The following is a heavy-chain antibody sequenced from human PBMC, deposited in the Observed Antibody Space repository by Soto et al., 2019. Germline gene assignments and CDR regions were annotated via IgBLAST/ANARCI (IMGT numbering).Heavy chain of an antibody. CDR2: ISGSGGST. Sequence: GGSLRLSCAASGFTFSSYAMSWVRQAPGKGLEWVSAISGSGGSTYYADSVKGRFTISRDNAKNTLYLQMNSLRAEDTAVYYCARAYGDYSDAFDIWGQGTMVTVSS. V-gene: IGHV3-23*01. D-gene: IGHD4-17*01. J-gene: IGHJ3*02. CDR1: GFTFSSYA. CDR3: ARAYGDYSDAFDI.